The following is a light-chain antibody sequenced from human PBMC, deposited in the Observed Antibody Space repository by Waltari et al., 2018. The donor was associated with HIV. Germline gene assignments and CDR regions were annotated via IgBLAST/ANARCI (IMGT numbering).Light chain of an antibody. CDR1: QSVSNF. Sequence: ENVLTQPPATLSLSPGERTTLSCRASQSVSNFLAWYQQKPGQAPSLLIYDASKRATGIPARFSGSGSGTDFTLTISSLEPEDFAVYYCQQRSTWPSTFGPGTKVDIK. CDR2: DAS. J-gene: IGKJ3*01. CDR3: QQRSTWPST. V-gene: IGKV3-11*01.